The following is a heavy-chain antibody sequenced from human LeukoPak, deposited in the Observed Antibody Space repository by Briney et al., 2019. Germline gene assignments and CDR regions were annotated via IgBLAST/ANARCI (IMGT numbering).Heavy chain of an antibody. D-gene: IGHD4-11*01. CDR2: IYTSGST. J-gene: IGHJ6*03. CDR1: GGSISSGDYY. Sequence: SETLSLTCTVSGGSISSGDYYWSWIRQPAGKGLEWIGRIYTSGSTNYNPSLKSRVTISVDTSKNQFSLKLSSVTAADTAVYYCARGSVDDYSVYYYYYMDVWGKGTTVTVSS. V-gene: IGHV4-61*02. CDR3: ARGSVDDYSVYYYYYMDV.